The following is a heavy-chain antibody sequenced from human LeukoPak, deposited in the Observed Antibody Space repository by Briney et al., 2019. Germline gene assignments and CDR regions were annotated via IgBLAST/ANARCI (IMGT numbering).Heavy chain of an antibody. D-gene: IGHD1-26*01. CDR1: GYSISSGYY. CDR2: IYYSGST. J-gene: IGHJ4*02. CDR3: ARHPGMRFSGSYVDY. Sequence: SETLSLTCTVSGYSISSGYYWSWIRQPPGKGLEWIGYIYYSGSTNYSPSLKSRVTISVDTSKNQFSLKLSSVTAADTTVYYCARHPGMRFSGSYVDYWGQGTLVTVSS. V-gene: IGHV4-59*08.